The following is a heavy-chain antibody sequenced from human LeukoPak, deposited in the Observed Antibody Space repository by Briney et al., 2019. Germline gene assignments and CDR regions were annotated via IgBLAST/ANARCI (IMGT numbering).Heavy chain of an antibody. J-gene: IGHJ4*02. CDR3: ARAELPTYYFDY. V-gene: IGHV4-34*01. Sequence: SETLSLTCAVYGGSFSGYYWSWIRQPPGKGLEWIGEINHSGSTNYNPSLKSRVTISVDTSKNQFSLKLSSVTAADTAVYYCARAELPTYYFDYWGQGTLVTVSS. CDR1: GGSFSGYY. CDR2: INHSGST. D-gene: IGHD2-15*01.